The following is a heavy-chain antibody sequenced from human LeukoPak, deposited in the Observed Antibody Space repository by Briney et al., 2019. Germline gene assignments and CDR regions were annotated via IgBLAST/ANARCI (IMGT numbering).Heavy chain of an antibody. Sequence: QPGGSLRLSCAASGFSLSSYVMLWVGQAPGKGLEWVAVIWYDASEKFYADSVKGRFAISRDNSKNTLDLQMSSLRAEDTALYYCARLRGNIAFGIGRQGTKATVSS. CDR1: GFSLSSYV. CDR2: IWYDASEK. V-gene: IGHV3-33*01. J-gene: IGHJ3*02. CDR3: ARLRGNIAFGI.